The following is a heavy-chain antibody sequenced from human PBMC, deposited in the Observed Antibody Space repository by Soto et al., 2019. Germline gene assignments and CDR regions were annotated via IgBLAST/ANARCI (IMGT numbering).Heavy chain of an antibody. CDR1: GGSISSGGYS. CDR2: IYHSGST. D-gene: IGHD2-2*01. V-gene: IGHV4-30-2*01. J-gene: IGHJ5*02. CDR3: ARRIVGVTGSYWFDP. Sequence: SETLSLTCAVSGGSISSGGYSWSWIRQPPGKGLEWIGYIYHSGSTYYNPSLKSRVTISVDRSKNQFSLKLSSVTAADTAVYYCARRIVGVTGSYWFDPWGQGTLVTVSS.